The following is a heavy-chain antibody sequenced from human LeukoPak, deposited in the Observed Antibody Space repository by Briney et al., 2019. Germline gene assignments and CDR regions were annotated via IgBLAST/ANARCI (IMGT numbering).Heavy chain of an antibody. CDR2: IYSGGST. Sequence: GGSLRLSCAASGFTVSSNYMGWVRQAPGKGLEWVSVIYSGGSTYYADSVKGRFTISRDNSKNTLYLQMNSLRAEDTAVYYCASRFGDSFALDYWGQGTLVTVSS. CDR3: ASRFGDSFALDY. V-gene: IGHV3-66*01. D-gene: IGHD3-10*01. CDR1: GFTVSSNY. J-gene: IGHJ4*02.